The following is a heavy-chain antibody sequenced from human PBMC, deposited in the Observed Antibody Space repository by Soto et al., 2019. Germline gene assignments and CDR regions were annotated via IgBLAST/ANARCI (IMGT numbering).Heavy chain of an antibody. J-gene: IGHJ3*02. V-gene: IGHV3-33*01. CDR3: AREGIVGATNAFDI. D-gene: IGHD1-26*01. Sequence: QVQLVESGGGVVQPGRSLRLSCAASGFTFSSYGMHWVRQAPGKGLEWVAGIWYDGSNKYYADSVKGRFTISRDNSKNTLYLQMNSLRAEDTAVYYCAREGIVGATNAFDIWGQGTMVTVSS. CDR2: IWYDGSNK. CDR1: GFTFSSYG.